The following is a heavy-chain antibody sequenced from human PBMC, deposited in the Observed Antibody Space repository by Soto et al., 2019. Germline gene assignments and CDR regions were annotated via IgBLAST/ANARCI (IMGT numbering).Heavy chain of an antibody. CDR1: GGSISSSNW. CDR2: IYHSGST. Sequence: SETLSLTCAVSGGSISSSNWWSWVRQPPGKGLEWIGEIYHSGSTNYNPSLKSRVTISVDKSKNQFSLKLSSVTAADTAVYYCARGIELRFLEWLYQNWFDPWGQGTLVTV. J-gene: IGHJ5*02. D-gene: IGHD3-3*01. V-gene: IGHV4-4*02. CDR3: ARGIELRFLEWLYQNWFDP.